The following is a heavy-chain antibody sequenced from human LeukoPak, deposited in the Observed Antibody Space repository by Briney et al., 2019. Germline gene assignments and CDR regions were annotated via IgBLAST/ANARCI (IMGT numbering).Heavy chain of an antibody. V-gene: IGHV1-2*02. CDR1: GYTFTGYY. Sequence: ASVKVSRKASGYTFTGYYMHWVRQAPGQGLEWMGWINPNSGGTNYAQKFQGRVTMTRDTSISTAYMELSRLRSDDTAVYYCARGNAAVPNWFDPWGDGTLVTVSS. CDR2: INPNSGGT. J-gene: IGHJ5*02. D-gene: IGHD6-13*01. CDR3: ARGNAAVPNWFDP.